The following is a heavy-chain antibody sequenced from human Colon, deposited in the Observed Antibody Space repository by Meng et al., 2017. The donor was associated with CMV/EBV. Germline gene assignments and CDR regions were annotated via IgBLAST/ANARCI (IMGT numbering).Heavy chain of an antibody. D-gene: IGHD4-11*01. V-gene: IGHV1-46*01. CDR3: ARGGDYSNTGYYYGMDV. CDR2: INPSGGST. CDR1: GSTFTSNY. J-gene: IGHJ6*02. Sequence: ASVKVSCKASGSTFTSNYVHWVRQAPGQGLEWMGIINPSGGSTNYAQRFQGRVTMTRDTSTSTVYMELSGLRSEDTAVYYCARGGDYSNTGYYYGMDVWGQGTTVTVSS.